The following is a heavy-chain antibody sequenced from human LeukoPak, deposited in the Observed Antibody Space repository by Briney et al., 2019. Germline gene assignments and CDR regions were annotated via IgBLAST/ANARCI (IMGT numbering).Heavy chain of an antibody. CDR3: ARSPGRIAAADY. Sequence: SETLSLTCTVSGGSISSYYWSWIRQPPGKGLEWIGYIYYSGSTNYNPSLKSRVTISVDTSKNQFSLKLSSVTAADTAVYYCARSPGRIAAADYWGQGTLVTVSS. CDR2: IYYSGST. J-gene: IGHJ4*02. CDR1: GGSISSYY. D-gene: IGHD6-13*01. V-gene: IGHV4-59*01.